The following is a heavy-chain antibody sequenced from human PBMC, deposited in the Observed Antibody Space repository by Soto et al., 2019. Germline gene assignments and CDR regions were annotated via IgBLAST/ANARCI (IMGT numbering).Heavy chain of an antibody. CDR3: ARDWGTTTVSLNWFDP. D-gene: IGHD4-17*01. CDR1: GYTFSNYG. Sequence: ASVKVSCKASGYTFSNYGFSWVRQAPGQRLEWMGWINAGNGNTKYSQKFQGRVTITRDTSASTAYMELSSLRSEDTAVYYCARDWGTTTVSLNWFDPWGQGTLVTVSS. J-gene: IGHJ5*02. CDR2: INAGNGNT. V-gene: IGHV1-3*01.